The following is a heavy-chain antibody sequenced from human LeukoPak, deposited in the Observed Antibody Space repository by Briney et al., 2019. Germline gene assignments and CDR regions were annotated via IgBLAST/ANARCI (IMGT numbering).Heavy chain of an antibody. CDR3: AKDWDMANYYYYGMDV. J-gene: IGHJ6*02. D-gene: IGHD5-24*01. Sequence: GGSLRLSCAASGFTFSSYAMSWVRQAPGKGLEWVSAISGSGGSTYYADSVKGRFTISRDNSKNTLYLQMNSLRAEDTAVYYCAKDWDMANYYYYGMDVWGQGTTVTVSS. V-gene: IGHV3-23*01. CDR2: ISGSGGST. CDR1: GFTFSSYA.